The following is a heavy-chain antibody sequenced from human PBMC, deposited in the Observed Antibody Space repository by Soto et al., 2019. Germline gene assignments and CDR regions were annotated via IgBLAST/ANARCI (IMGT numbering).Heavy chain of an antibody. CDR1: GFTFSSYG. CDR3: VKDGSSGWPYYYGMDV. V-gene: IGHV3-30*18. D-gene: IGHD6-19*01. Sequence: QVQLVESGGGVVQPGRSLRLSCAASGFTFSSYGMHWVRQAPGKGLEWVAVISYDGSNKYYADSVKGRFTISRDNSKNTLYLKMSSLRAEDTAVYYCVKDGSSGWPYYYGMDVWGQGTKVTVSS. CDR2: ISYDGSNK. J-gene: IGHJ6*02.